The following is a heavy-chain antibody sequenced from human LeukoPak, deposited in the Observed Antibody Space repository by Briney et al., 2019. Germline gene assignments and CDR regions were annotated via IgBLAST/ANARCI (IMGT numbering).Heavy chain of an antibody. V-gene: IGHV3-53*01. CDR3: ARDGNLRVRGVIDY. Sequence: GGSLRLSCAASGFTVSSNYMSWVRQAPGKGLEWVSVIYSGGSTYYADSVKGRFTISRDNAKNSLYLQMNSLRAEDTAVYYCARDGNLRVRGVIDYWGQGTLVTVSS. CDR2: IYSGGST. CDR1: GFTVSSNY. J-gene: IGHJ4*02. D-gene: IGHD3-10*01.